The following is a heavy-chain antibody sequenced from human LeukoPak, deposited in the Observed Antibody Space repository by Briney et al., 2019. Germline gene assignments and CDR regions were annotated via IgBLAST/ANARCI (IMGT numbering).Heavy chain of an antibody. J-gene: IGHJ6*02. CDR2: IYYSGST. V-gene: IGHV4-59*08. CDR1: GGSISSYY. D-gene: IGHD3-22*01. Sequence: PSETLSLTCTVSGGSISSYYWSWIRQPPGKGLEWIGYIYYSGSTNYNPSLKSRVTISVDTSKNQFSLKLSSVTAADTAVYYCARLHYYDSSGYYYYYGMDVWGQGTTVTVSS. CDR3: ARLHYYDSSGYYYYYGMDV.